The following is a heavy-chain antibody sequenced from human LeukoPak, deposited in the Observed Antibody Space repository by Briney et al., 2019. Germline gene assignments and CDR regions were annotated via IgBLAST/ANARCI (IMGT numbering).Heavy chain of an antibody. V-gene: IGHV3-23*01. CDR3: AKDSYSSTLFDY. CDR1: GFTFSSYA. CDR2: ISSGGGST. Sequence: LPGGSLRLSCAASGFTFSSYAMSWVRQAPGKGLEWVSAISSGGGSTYYADSVKGRFTISRDNSKNTLYLQMNSLRAEDTAVYYCAKDSYSSTLFDYWGQGTLVTVSS. D-gene: IGHD6-13*01. J-gene: IGHJ4*02.